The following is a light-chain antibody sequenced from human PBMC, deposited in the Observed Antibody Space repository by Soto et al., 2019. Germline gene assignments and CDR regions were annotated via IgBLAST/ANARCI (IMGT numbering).Light chain of an antibody. CDR2: LGS. V-gene: IGKV2-28*01. CDR3: MQALQTPLT. CDR1: QSLLHSNGYNY. J-gene: IGKJ4*01. Sequence: IVMTQSPLSLRVTPGEPASISCRSSQSLLHSNGYNYLDWYLQKPGQSPQLLIYLGSNRASGVPDRFSGSGSGTDFTLKISRVEAEDVGVYYCMQALQTPLTFGGGTKVDIK.